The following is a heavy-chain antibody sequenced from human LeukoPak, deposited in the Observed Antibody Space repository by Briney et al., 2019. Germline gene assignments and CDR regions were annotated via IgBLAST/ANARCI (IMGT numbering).Heavy chain of an antibody. Sequence: GGSLRLSCAASGFTFSSCGMHWVRQAPGKGLEWVAFIRYDGSNKYYADSVKGRFTISRDNSKNTLYLQMNSLRAEDTAVYYCAKDSDYYDSSGYGNFDYWGQGTLVTVSS. D-gene: IGHD3-22*01. CDR2: IRYDGSNK. CDR1: GFTFSSCG. V-gene: IGHV3-30*02. CDR3: AKDSDYYDSSGYGNFDY. J-gene: IGHJ4*02.